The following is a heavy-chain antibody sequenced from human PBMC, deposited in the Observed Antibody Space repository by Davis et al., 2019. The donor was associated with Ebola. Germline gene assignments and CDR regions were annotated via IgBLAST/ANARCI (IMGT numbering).Heavy chain of an antibody. CDR1: GGTFSSYA. J-gene: IGHJ5*02. CDR3: ARSSAGVGATTTP. V-gene: IGHV1-69*06. CDR2: IIPIFGTA. Sequence: SVKVSCKASGGTFSSYAISWVRQAPGQGLEWMGGIIPIFGTANYAQKFQGRVTITADKSTSTAYMELSSLRSEDTAVYYCARSSAGVGATTTPWGQGTLVTVSS. D-gene: IGHD1-26*01.